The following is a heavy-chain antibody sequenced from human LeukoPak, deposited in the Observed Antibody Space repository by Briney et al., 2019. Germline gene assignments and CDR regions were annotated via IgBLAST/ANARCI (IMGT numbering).Heavy chain of an antibody. J-gene: IGHJ5*01. CDR2: ISAGADST. Sequence: GGSLRLSCAASTFTFSSYAMSWVRQAPGEGLEWVSAISAGADSTYYADSVQGRFTISRDNSKNTLFLQMSGLRAEDTAVYFCAGGAYGDYDSWGQGTLVTVSS. D-gene: IGHD4-17*01. CDR1: TFTFSSYA. CDR3: AGGAYGDYDS. V-gene: IGHV3-23*01.